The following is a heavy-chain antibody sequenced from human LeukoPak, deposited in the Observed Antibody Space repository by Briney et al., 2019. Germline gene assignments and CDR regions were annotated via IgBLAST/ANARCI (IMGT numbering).Heavy chain of an antibody. CDR2: IYYSGST. CDR3: ARRGGYYYGSENFDY. Sequence: SVTLSLTCTVSGGSVSSSSYYWGWIRQPPGKGLEWIGSIYYSGSTYFNPSLKSRVTISVDTSKNQFSLKLSSVTAADTAVYYCARRGGYYYGSENFDYWGQGTLVTVSS. D-gene: IGHD3-10*01. J-gene: IGHJ4*02. CDR1: GGSVSSSSYY. V-gene: IGHV4-39*01.